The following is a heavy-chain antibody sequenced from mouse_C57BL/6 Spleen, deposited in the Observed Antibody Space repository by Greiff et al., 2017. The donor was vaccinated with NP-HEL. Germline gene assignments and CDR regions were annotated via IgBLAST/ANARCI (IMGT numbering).Heavy chain of an antibody. CDR2: IDPANGNT. Sequence: VQLKQSVAELVRPGASVKLSCTASGFNIKNTYMHWVKQRPEQGLEWIGRIDPANGNTKYAPKFKGKATITADTSSNTAYLQLSSLTSEDTDIDCCARDDYYGSSCDYWGQGTTLTAS. CDR3: ARDDYYGSSCDY. V-gene: IGHV14-3*01. D-gene: IGHD1-1*01. J-gene: IGHJ2*01. CDR1: GFNIKNTY.